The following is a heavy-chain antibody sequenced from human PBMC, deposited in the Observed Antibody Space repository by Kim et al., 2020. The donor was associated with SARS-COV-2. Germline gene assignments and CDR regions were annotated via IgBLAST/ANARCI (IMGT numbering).Heavy chain of an antibody. CDR1: GFTFSSYA. CDR2: ISYDGSNK. J-gene: IGHJ4*02. CDR3: ARGHVVRGVPIGY. D-gene: IGHD3-10*01. V-gene: IGHV3-30*04. Sequence: GGSLRLSCAASGFTFSSYAMHWVRQAPGKGLEWVAVISYDGSNKYYADSVKGRFTISRDNSKNTLYLQMNSLRAEDTAVYYCARGHVVRGVPIGYWGQGTLVTVSS.